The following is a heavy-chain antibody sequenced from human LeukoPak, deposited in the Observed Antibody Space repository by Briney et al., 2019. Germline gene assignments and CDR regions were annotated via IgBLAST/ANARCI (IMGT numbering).Heavy chain of an antibody. D-gene: IGHD3-22*01. Sequence: SETLSLTCTVSGDSISTYYWGWIRQPPGKGLEWIGSIYYSGSTYYNPSLKSRVTISVDTSKNQFSLKLSSVTAADTAVYYCARIGFMYYYDSSGYGGVFDYWGQGTLVTVSS. CDR1: GDSISTYY. V-gene: IGHV4-39*07. J-gene: IGHJ4*02. CDR2: IYYSGST. CDR3: ARIGFMYYYDSSGYGGVFDY.